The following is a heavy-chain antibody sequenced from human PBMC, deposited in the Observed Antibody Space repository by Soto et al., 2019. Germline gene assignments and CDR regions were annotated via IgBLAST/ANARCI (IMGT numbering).Heavy chain of an antibody. CDR1: GGSISSYY. CDR2: IYYSGST. J-gene: IGHJ5*02. CDR3: ARYSSSWRAFNWFDP. V-gene: IGHV4-59*01. Sequence: LSLTCTVSGGSISSYYWSWIRQPPGKGLEWIGYIYYSGSTNYNPSLKSRVTISVDTSKNQFSLKLSSVTAADTAVYYCARYSSSWRAFNWFDPWGQGTLVTVSS. D-gene: IGHD6-13*01.